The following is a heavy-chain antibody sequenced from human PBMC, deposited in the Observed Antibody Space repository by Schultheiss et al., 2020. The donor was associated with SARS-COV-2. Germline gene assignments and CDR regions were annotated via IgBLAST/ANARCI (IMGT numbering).Heavy chain of an antibody. CDR2: ISWNSVSI. Sequence: GGSLRLSCAASGFTFSSYAMSWVRQAPGKGLEWVSGISWNSVSIGYADSVKGRFTISRDNAKNSLYLQMNSLRAEDTALYYGAKASWAEVRGAIRYWGQGTLVTVSS. V-gene: IGHV3-9*01. CDR1: GFTFSSYA. J-gene: IGHJ4*02. D-gene: IGHD3-10*01. CDR3: AKASWAEVRGAIRY.